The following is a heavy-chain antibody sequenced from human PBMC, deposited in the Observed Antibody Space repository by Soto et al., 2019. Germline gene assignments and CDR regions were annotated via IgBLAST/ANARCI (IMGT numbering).Heavy chain of an antibody. CDR3: ARGNPTTVVTRGDY. V-gene: IGHV3-48*02. CDR1: GFTFSSYS. Sequence: GGSLRLSCAASGFTFSSYSMNWVRQAPGKGLEWVSYISSSSSTIYYADSVKGRFTISRDNAKNSLYLQMNSLRDEDTAVYYCARGNPTTVVTRGDYWGQGTLVTVSS. CDR2: ISSSSSTI. D-gene: IGHD4-17*01. J-gene: IGHJ4*02.